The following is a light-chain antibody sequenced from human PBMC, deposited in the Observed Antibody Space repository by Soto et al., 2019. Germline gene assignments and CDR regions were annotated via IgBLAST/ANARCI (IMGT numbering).Light chain of an antibody. CDR3: SSFAGAPVV. J-gene: IGLJ2*01. CDR1: SSDVGGYNS. V-gene: IGLV2-14*01. CDR2: EVS. Sequence: QSALTQPASVSGSPGQSITISCTGTSSDVGGYNSVSWYQQHPGKAPKLIIYEVSNRPSGVSNRFSGSKSGNTASLIVSGLQAEDEADYYCSSFAGAPVVFGGGTKLTVL.